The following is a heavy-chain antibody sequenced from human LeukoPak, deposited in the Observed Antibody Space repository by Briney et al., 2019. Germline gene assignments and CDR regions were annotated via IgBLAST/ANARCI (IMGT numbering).Heavy chain of an antibody. V-gene: IGHV3-48*03. Sequence: GGSLRLSCAASGFTFSSYEMNWVRQAPGKGLEWVSYISSSGSTIYYADSVKGRFTISRDNPKNTLYLQMNSLRAEDTAVYYCAKDGGAVAGKAKYYYYYMDVWGKGTTVTISS. J-gene: IGHJ6*03. CDR1: GFTFSSYE. CDR3: AKDGGAVAGKAKYYYYYMDV. CDR2: ISSSGSTI. D-gene: IGHD6-19*01.